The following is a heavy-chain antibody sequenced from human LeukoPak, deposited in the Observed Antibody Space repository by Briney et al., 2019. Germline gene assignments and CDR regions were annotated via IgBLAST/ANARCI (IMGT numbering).Heavy chain of an antibody. CDR2: IYYSGST. CDR3: ARDRRSGEDSNF. Sequence: SETLSLTCTVSGGSIRSYYWSWIRQPPGKGLEWIGYIYYSGSTNYNPSLKSRVTISVDTSKNQIYLKLSSVTAADTTVYYCARDRRSGEDSNFWGQGTLVTVSS. J-gene: IGHJ4*02. CDR1: GGSIRSYY. D-gene: IGHD2-15*01. V-gene: IGHV4-59*01.